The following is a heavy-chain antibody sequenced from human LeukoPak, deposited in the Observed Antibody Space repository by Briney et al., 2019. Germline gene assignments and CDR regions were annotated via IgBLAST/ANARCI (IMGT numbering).Heavy chain of an antibody. D-gene: IGHD4-11*01. J-gene: IGHJ4*02. V-gene: IGHV4-39*01. CDR3: ARRGTVTTERFDY. Sequence: SETLSLTCTVSGGSISSSSYYWGWFRQPPGKGLEWIGSIYYSGSTYYNPSLKSRVTISVDTSKNQFSLKLSSVTAADTAVYYCARRGTVTTERFDYWGQGTLVTVSS. CDR2: IYYSGST. CDR1: GGSISSSSYY.